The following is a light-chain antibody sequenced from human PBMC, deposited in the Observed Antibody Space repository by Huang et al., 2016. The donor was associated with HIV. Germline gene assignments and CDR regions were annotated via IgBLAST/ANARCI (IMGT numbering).Light chain of an antibody. CDR3: QQYSTYPYT. Sequence: DIQMTQFPSSLSASVGDRVTITCRASQAINNYLAWFQQKPGKAPNSLIYAASSLQSGVPSQFSASGSGTDFTLTITSLQPEDFATYYCQQYSTYPYTFGQGTKLEIK. V-gene: IGKV1-16*02. CDR1: QAINNY. J-gene: IGKJ2*01. CDR2: AAS.